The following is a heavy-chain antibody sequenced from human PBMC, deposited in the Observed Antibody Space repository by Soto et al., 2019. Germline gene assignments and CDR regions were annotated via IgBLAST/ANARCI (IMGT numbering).Heavy chain of an antibody. CDR2: IYYSGST. CDR1: GGSISSSSYY. V-gene: IGHV4-39*01. CDR3: ARHVPRLRYPGWFDP. D-gene: IGHD3-9*01. J-gene: IGHJ5*02. Sequence: QLQLQESGPGLVKPSETLSLTCTVSGGSISSSSYYWGWIRQPPGKGLEWIGSIYYSGSTYYNPSLKSRGTISVDTSKSQFSLKLSSVTAADTAVYYCARHVPRLRYPGWFDPWGQGTLVTVSS.